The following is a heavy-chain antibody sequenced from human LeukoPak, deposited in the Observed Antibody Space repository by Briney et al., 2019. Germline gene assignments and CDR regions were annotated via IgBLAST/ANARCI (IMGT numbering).Heavy chain of an antibody. D-gene: IGHD2-2*02. V-gene: IGHV3-23*01. CDR2: ISGSGGSA. J-gene: IGHJ5*02. CDR3: AKDQIVVVPAAIFLHYSYTWFDP. CDR1: GFTFSSYA. Sequence: GGFLSLSCAAAGFTFSSYAMSWLRQAPGKRLEWVSAISGSGGSAYYADSVKGRFTISRDKSKISLYLQMNSVRAEDTAVYYCAKDQIVVVPAAIFLHYSYTWFDPWGQGTLVTVSS.